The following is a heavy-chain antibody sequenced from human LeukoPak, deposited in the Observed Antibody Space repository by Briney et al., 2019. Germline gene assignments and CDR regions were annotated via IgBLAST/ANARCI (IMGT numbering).Heavy chain of an antibody. Sequence: SETLSLTCAVYGGSFSGYYWSWIRQPPGKGLEWIGEINHSGSTNYNPSLKSRVTISVDTSKNQFSLKLSSVTATDTAVYYCARVRQQLDGIIDYWGQGTLVTVSS. V-gene: IGHV4-34*01. D-gene: IGHD6-13*01. CDR1: GGSFSGYY. CDR2: INHSGST. J-gene: IGHJ4*02. CDR3: ARVRQQLDGIIDY.